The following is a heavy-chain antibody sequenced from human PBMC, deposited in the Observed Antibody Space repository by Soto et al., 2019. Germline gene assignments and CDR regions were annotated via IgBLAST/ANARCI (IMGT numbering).Heavy chain of an antibody. CDR1: GYSFTSYW. D-gene: IGHD6-19*01. V-gene: IGHV5-51*01. J-gene: IGHJ4*02. CDR2: IYPGDSDT. CDR3: ARPSEISSGWYEFFDY. Sequence: GESLKISCKGSGYSFTSYWIGWVRQMPGKGLEWMGIIYPGDSDTRYSPSFQGQVTISADKSISTAYLQWSSLKASDTAMYYCARPSEISSGWYEFFDYWGQGTLVTVSS.